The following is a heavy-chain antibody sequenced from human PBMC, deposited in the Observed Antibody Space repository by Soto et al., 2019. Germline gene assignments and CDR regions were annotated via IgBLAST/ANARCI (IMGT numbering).Heavy chain of an antibody. CDR2: ISYDGSNK. V-gene: IGHV3-30-3*01. D-gene: IGHD2-2*01. CDR3: AIGFIVLGYCSSTSCYPYLGY. Sequence: QVQLVESGGGVVQPGRSLRLSCAASGFTFSSYAMHWVRQAPVKGLEWVAVISYDGSNKYYADSVKGRFTISRDNSTNTLYLLISSLRAENRAVYYCAIGFIVLGYCSSTSCYPYLGYWGQGALVTVSS. CDR1: GFTFSSYA. J-gene: IGHJ4*02.